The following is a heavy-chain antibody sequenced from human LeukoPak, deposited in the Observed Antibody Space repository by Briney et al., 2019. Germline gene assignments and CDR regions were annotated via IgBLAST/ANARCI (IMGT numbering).Heavy chain of an antibody. D-gene: IGHD3-10*01. Sequence: GGSLRLSCAASGFTFSSYAMSWVRQAPGKGPEWVSAISGSGGSTYYADSVKGRFTISRDNSKNTLYLQMNSLRAEDTAVYYCAKDGRASGVRGEIDYWGQGTLVTVSS. CDR1: GFTFSSYA. V-gene: IGHV3-23*01. CDR3: AKDGRASGVRGEIDY. CDR2: ISGSGGST. J-gene: IGHJ4*02.